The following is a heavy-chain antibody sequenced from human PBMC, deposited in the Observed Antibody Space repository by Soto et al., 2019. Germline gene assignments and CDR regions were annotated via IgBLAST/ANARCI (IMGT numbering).Heavy chain of an antibody. CDR3: ARVPSP. CDR1: GGSISSGGYS. Sequence: PSETRSLTCAVSGGSISSGGYSWSWIRQPPGKGLEWIGYIYHSGSTYYNPSLKSRVTISVDRSKNQFSLKLSSVTAADTAVYYYARVPSPWGQGTLVTVSS. CDR2: IYHSGST. J-gene: IGHJ5*02. V-gene: IGHV4-30-2*01.